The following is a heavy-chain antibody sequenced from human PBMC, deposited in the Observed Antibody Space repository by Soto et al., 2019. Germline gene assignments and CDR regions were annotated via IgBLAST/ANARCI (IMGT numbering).Heavy chain of an antibody. CDR2: IKQDGSEK. V-gene: IGHV3-7*01. J-gene: IGHJ4*02. Sequence: PGGSLRLSCAASGFTFSSYWMSWVRQAPGKGLEWVANIKQDGSEKYYVDSVKGRFTISRDNSKNTLYLQMNSLRAEATAVYYCAKYGYSSGWCDYWGQRTLVTVSS. CDR3: AKYGYSSGWCDY. CDR1: GFTFSSYW. D-gene: IGHD6-19*01.